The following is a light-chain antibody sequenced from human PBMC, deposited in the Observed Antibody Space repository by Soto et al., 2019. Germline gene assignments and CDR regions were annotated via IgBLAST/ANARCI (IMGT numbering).Light chain of an antibody. V-gene: IGKV3-15*01. CDR2: GAS. CDR1: QSVSSN. Sequence: EIVMTQSPATLSLSPGERATLSCRASQSVSSNLAWYQQKPGQAPRLLIYGASTRATGITARFSGSGSGTEFTLTLSSLQSEDFAVYYCQQYFNWPPYTFGQGTKLEI. J-gene: IGKJ2*01. CDR3: QQYFNWPPYT.